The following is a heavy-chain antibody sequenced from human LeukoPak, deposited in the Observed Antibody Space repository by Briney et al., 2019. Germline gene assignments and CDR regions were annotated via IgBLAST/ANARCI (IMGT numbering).Heavy chain of an antibody. J-gene: IGHJ4*02. CDR2: INPNSGGT. CDR1: GYTFTGYY. V-gene: IGHV1-2*02. CDR3: AREGYCSSTSCYGVDY. Sequence: ASVKVSCKASGYTFTGYYMHWVRHAPGQGLEWMGWINPNSGGTNYAQKFQGRVTMTRDTSISTAYMELSRLRSDDTAVYYCAREGYCSSTSCYGVDYWGQGTLVTVSS. D-gene: IGHD2-2*01.